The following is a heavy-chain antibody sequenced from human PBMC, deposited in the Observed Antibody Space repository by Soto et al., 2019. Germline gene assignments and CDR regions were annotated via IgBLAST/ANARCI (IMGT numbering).Heavy chain of an antibody. Sequence: GGSLRLSCAASGFTFSSYGMHWVRQAPGKGLEWVAVVWYDGSNKYYADSVKGRFTISRDNSKNTLYLQMNSLRAEDTAVYYCARDLEGDYYFDDWGQGTLVTVSS. CDR3: ARDLEGDYYFDD. CDR1: GFTFSSYG. D-gene: IGHD2-21*02. J-gene: IGHJ4*02. V-gene: IGHV3-33*01. CDR2: VWYDGSNK.